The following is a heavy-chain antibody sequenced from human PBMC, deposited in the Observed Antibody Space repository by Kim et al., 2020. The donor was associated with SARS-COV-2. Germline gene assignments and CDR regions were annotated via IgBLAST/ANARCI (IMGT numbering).Heavy chain of an antibody. J-gene: IGHJ4*02. V-gene: IGHV4-4*02. D-gene: IGHD3-10*01. CDR1: GDSISEHYY. CDR2: FKHSGNL. Sequence: SETLSLTCAVSGDSISEHYYWAWVRQPPGKGLLRIGEFKHSGNLQYDPSLGSRVTFSMDKSRNQFSLKMTSMTAADTAVYYCERWGSGDSESFDFWGQGRLVTVSS. CDR3: ERWGSGDSESFDF.